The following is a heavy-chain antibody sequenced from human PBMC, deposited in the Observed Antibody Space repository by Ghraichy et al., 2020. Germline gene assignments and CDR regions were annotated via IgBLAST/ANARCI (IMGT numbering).Heavy chain of an antibody. Sequence: GGSLRLSCAASGFTFSDHYMDWVRQAPGKGLEWVGRTRNKANSYTTEYAASVKGRFTISRDDSKNSLYLQMNSLKTEDTAVYYCARGSGWEVGYAFDIWGQGTMVTVSS. D-gene: IGHD6-19*01. CDR1: GFTFSDHY. J-gene: IGHJ3*02. CDR3: ARGSGWEVGYAFDI. V-gene: IGHV3-72*01. CDR2: TRNKANSYTT.